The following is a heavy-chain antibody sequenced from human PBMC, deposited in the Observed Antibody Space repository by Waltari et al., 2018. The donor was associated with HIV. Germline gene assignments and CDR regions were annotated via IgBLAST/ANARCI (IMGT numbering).Heavy chain of an antibody. V-gene: IGHV3-23*04. CDR2: TGGAGDDA. D-gene: IGHD2-21*01. J-gene: IGHJ3*02. CDR3: AKDHFARNSLWDAFDI. CDR1: GFIFGDSA. Sequence: EGELVESGGGLVLPGGSLRLSCAGTGFIFGDSALGWVRQAPGKGLEWVSSTGGAGDDAYYADSVKGRFTISRDHSKKTLHLQMNSLRAEDTAVYYCAKDHFARNSLWDAFDIWGQGTMVTVSS.